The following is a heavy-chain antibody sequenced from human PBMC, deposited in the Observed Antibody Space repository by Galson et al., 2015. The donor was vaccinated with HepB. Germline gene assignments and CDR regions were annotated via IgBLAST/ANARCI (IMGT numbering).Heavy chain of an antibody. Sequence: ETLSLTCTVSAYFINSGYYWGWIRQPPGKGLEWIGSIYYDGSTRYNPSLKSRVTISVDTSKNQFSLRLRSVTAADTAVYYCARDNRGYTSSSQLDYWGQGTLVTVSS. CDR3: ARDNRGYTSSSQLDY. J-gene: IGHJ4*02. CDR1: AYFINSGYY. V-gene: IGHV4-38-2*02. D-gene: IGHD6-6*01. CDR2: IYYDGST.